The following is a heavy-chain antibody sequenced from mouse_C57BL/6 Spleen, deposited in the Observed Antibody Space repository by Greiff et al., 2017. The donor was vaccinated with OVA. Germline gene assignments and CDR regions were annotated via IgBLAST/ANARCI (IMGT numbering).Heavy chain of an antibody. V-gene: IGHV5-16*01. CDR2: INYDGSST. CDR3: ARGGYYDF. CDR1: GFTFSVYY. J-gene: IGHJ3*01. D-gene: IGHD2-4*01. Sequence: EVMLVESEGGLVQPGSSMKLSCTASGFTFSVYYMAWVRQVPEKGLEWVANINYDGSSTYYLDSLKSRFIISRDNAKNILYLQMSSLKSEDTATYYCARGGYYDFWGQGTLVTVSA.